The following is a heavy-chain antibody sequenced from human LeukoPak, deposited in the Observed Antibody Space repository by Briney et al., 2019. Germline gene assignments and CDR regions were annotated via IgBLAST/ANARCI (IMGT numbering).Heavy chain of an antibody. V-gene: IGHV3-30*03. CDR2: MSFDGSQ. Sequence: GGSLSLSCALSGRPFSSSIMHWVRRAPGKGLEWVAGMSFDGSQYYVESVKGRFTISRDNSGNTVYLHMPSLRPEDTAVYFCAREGHTSGFCGSFDIWGQGTTVTISS. D-gene: IGHD5-12*01. J-gene: IGHJ3*02. CDR3: AREGHTSGFCGSFDI. CDR1: GRPFSSSI.